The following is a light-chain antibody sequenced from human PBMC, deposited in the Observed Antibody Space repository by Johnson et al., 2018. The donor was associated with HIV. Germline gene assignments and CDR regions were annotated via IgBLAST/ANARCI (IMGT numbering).Light chain of an antibody. J-gene: IGLJ1*01. CDR2: ANN. CDR1: SSNIGNNF. CDR3: GTWDNGLSAGGYV. V-gene: IGLV1-51*02. Sequence: QSVLTQPPSVSAAPGQKVTISCSGSSSNIGNNFVSWYQQLPGTAPKLLIYANNKRPSGIADRFSGSKSGTSATLGITGLQTGDEADYYCGTWDNGLSAGGYVFGTGTKVTVL.